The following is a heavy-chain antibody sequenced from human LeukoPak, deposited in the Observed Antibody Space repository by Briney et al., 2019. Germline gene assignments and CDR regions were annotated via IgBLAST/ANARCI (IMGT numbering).Heavy chain of an antibody. CDR2: ISSSGSTI. V-gene: IGHV3-11*01. CDR1: GFTFSDYY. J-gene: IGHJ6*02. CDR3: ARDLPYDYVWGSYRQYGMDV. D-gene: IGHD3-16*02. Sequence: GGSLRLSCAASGFTFSDYYMSWIRQAPGKGLEWVSYISSSGSTIYYADSVKGRFTISRDNAKNSLYLQMNSLRAEDTAVYYCARDLPYDYVWGSYRQYGMDVWGQGTTVTVSS.